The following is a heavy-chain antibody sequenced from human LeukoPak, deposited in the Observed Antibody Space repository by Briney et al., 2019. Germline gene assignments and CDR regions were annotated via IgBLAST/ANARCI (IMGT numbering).Heavy chain of an antibody. V-gene: IGHV3-23*01. D-gene: IGHD3-10*01. Sequence: GGSLRLSCAASGITFSSYAMSWVRQAPGKGLEWVSAISGSGGSTYYADSVKGRFTISRDNSKNTLYLQMNSLRAEDTAVYYCAKDHRSYYGSGSYYDWGQGTLVTVSS. CDR2: ISGSGGST. J-gene: IGHJ4*02. CDR1: GITFSSYA. CDR3: AKDHRSYYGSGSYYD.